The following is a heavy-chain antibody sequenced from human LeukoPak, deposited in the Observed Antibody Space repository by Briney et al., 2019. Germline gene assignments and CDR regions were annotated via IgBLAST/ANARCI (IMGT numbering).Heavy chain of an antibody. CDR2: INPNSGGT. CDR3: ARSSTVDTAMPDY. Sequence: ASVKVSCKASGYSFTNYGISWVRQAPGQGLEWMGWINPNSGGTNYAQKFQGRVTMTRDTSISTAYMELSRLRSDDTAVYYCARSSTVDTAMPDYWGQGTLVTVSS. V-gene: IGHV1-2*02. J-gene: IGHJ4*02. D-gene: IGHD5-18*01. CDR1: GYSFTNYG.